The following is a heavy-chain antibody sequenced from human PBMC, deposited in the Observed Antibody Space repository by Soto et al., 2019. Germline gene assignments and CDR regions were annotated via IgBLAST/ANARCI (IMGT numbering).Heavy chain of an antibody. CDR3: GHAYGGTSWPNDAFDV. V-gene: IGHV2-5*02. Sequence: QITLKESGPTLVKPTQTLTLTCTFSGFSLSAHGVGVGWIRQSPGKALEWLALIYWDDDQSYSPSLKTRLTITIDISKDQVALTVTNMDPVDTAKYFCGHAYGGTSWPNDAFDVWGQGTVVTVSS. CDR2: IYWDDDQ. J-gene: IGHJ3*01. D-gene: IGHD2-2*01. CDR1: GFSLSAHGVG.